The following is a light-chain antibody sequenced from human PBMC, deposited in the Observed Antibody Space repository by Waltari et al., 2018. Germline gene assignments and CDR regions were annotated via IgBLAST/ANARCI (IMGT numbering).Light chain of an antibody. V-gene: IGKV3-15*01. CDR2: GAS. J-gene: IGKJ3*01. Sequence: ELVIPKYPAPLSVSPGERAPLPCRASQSISSQLAWYQQKPGQAPRLLIYGASTRATGIPARFSGSGSGTEFTLTISSLQSEDFAVYFCQQYHESPPITFGPGTKVDIK. CDR3: QQYHESPPIT. CDR1: QSISSQ.